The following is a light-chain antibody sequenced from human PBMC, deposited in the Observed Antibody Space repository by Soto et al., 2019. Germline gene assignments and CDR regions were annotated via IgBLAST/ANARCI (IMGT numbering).Light chain of an antibody. CDR2: AAS. Sequence: DILLTQSPSFLSASVGDRVTITCRASQDITVYLAWYQQKPGKAPKLLIYAASTLQSGVPSRFSGSGSGTEFTLTINYLLPEDSATYYCQQVNTYPYTFGHGTKLEIK. CDR3: QQVNTYPYT. V-gene: IGKV1-9*01. CDR1: QDITVY. J-gene: IGKJ2*01.